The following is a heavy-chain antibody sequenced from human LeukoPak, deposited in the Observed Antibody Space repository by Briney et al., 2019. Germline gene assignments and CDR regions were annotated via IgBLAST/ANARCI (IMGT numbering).Heavy chain of an antibody. D-gene: IGHD1-1*01. V-gene: IGHV3-66*01. CDR3: ARENDGRDAFDI. CDR2: IYSGGST. J-gene: IGHJ3*02. CDR1: GFTVSTNY. Sequence: QSGGSLRLSCAASGFTVSTNYMSWVRQAPGKGLEWVSVIYSGGSTYYADSAKGRITISRDNSKNTLYLQMNSLRAEDTAVYYCARENDGRDAFDIWGRGTMVTVSS.